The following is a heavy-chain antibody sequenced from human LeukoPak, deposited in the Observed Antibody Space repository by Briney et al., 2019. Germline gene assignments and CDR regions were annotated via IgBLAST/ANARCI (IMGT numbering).Heavy chain of an antibody. CDR2: ISAYNGNT. Sequence: GASVKVSCKASGYTFTSYGISWVRQAPGQGLEWMGWISAYNGNTNYAQKLQGRGTMTTDAYTSTAYMELRSLTSEDTAVYYCARVPDYYGSGSYYPVLFDPWGQGTLVTVSS. V-gene: IGHV1-18*04. CDR3: ARVPDYYGSGSYYPVLFDP. CDR1: GYTFTSYG. J-gene: IGHJ5*02. D-gene: IGHD3-10*01.